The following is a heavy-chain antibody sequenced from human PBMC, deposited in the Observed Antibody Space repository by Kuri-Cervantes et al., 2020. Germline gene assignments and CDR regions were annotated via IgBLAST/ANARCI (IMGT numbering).Heavy chain of an antibody. CDR1: GGSFSGYY. CDR2: INHSGST. J-gene: IGHJ4*02. CDR3: ARDKYFDY. Sequence: SETLSLTCAVYGGSFSGYYWSWIRQPPGKGLEWIGEINHSGSTNYNPSLKSRVTISVDASKNQFSLKLSSVTAADTAVYYCARDKYFDYWGQGTLVTVSS. V-gene: IGHV4-34*01.